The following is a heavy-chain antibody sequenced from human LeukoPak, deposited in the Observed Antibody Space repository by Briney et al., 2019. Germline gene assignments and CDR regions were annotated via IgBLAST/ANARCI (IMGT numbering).Heavy chain of an antibody. CDR2: ISGSGGST. J-gene: IGHJ1*01. V-gene: IGHV3-23*01. CDR3: AKDPYSSGWRAEYFQH. Sequence: GGSLRLSCGVSGFTFSHYSMHWVRQAPGKGLEWVSAISGSGGSTYYADSVKGRFTISRDNSKNTLYLQMNSLRAEDTAVYYCAKDPYSSGWRAEYFQHWGQGTLVTVSS. CDR1: GFTFSHYS. D-gene: IGHD6-19*01.